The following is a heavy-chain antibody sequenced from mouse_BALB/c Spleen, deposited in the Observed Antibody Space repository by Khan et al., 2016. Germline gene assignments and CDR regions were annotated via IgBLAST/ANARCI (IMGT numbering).Heavy chain of an antibody. CDR1: GFNIKDTY. Sequence: VQLKQSGAELVKPGASVKLSCTASGFNIKDTYMHWVNQRPEQGLEWIGRIDPANGNTKYDPKFQGKATITADTSSNPAFLQLSSLTSEDTAVYYCARGYYGTSHFDYWGQGTTLTVSS. J-gene: IGHJ2*01. CDR3: ARGYYGTSHFDY. V-gene: IGHV14-3*02. CDR2: IDPANGNT. D-gene: IGHD1-1*01.